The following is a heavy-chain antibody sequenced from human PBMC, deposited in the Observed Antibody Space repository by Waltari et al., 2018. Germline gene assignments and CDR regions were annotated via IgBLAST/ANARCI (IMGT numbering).Heavy chain of an antibody. V-gene: IGHV1-69*10. CDR1: GGTFSSYA. CDR2: IIPILGIA. CDR3: ASLTVTTSKNYYYYYMDV. Sequence: QVQLVQSGAEVKKPGSSVKVSCKASGGTFSSYAISWVRQAPGQGLEWMGGIIPILGIANYAQKFQGRVTITADKSTSTAYMELSSLRSEDTAVYYCASLTVTTSKNYYYYYMDVWGKGTTVTVSS. J-gene: IGHJ6*03. D-gene: IGHD4-17*01.